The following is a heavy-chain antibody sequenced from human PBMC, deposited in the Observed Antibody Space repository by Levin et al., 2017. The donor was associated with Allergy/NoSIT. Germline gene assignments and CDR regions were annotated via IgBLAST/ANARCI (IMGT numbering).Heavy chain of an antibody. CDR1: GFTVSNNY. CDR2: IYSGGNT. Sequence: PGGSLRLSCAASGFTVSNNYMSWVRQAPGKGLEWVSVIYSGGNTYYAGSVKGRFTISRDNSKNTLYLQMDSLRAEDTAVYYCARRNSLYDSSGYYCAYDYWGQGTLVTVSS. V-gene: IGHV3-53*01. J-gene: IGHJ4*02. CDR3: ARRNSLYDSSGYYCAYDY. D-gene: IGHD3-22*01.